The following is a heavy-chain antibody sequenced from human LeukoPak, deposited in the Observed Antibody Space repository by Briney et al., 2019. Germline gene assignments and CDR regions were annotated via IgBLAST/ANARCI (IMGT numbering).Heavy chain of an antibody. V-gene: IGHV1-2*02. D-gene: IGHD1-26*01. CDR3: ARDLMVGASLADY. Sequence: VASVKVSCKASGYTFTGYYMHWVRQAPGQGLEWMGWINPNSGGTNYAQKFQGRVTMTRDTSISTAYMELSRLRSDDTAVYYCARDLMVGASLADYWGQGTLVTVSS. J-gene: IGHJ4*02. CDR1: GYTFTGYY. CDR2: INPNSGGT.